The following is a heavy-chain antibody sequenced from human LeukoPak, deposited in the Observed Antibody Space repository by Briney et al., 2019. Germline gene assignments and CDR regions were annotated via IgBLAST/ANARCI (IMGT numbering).Heavy chain of an antibody. CDR1: GFTFSSYW. Sequence: GGSLRLSCAASGFTFSSYWMHWVRQAPGKGLVWVSRINTDGSSTSYADSVKGRFTVSRDNAKNTLYLQMNSLRAEDTAVYYCARDRVSPPRAFDIWGQGTMVTVSS. D-gene: IGHD3-10*01. CDR2: INTDGSST. J-gene: IGHJ3*02. CDR3: ARDRVSPPRAFDI. V-gene: IGHV3-74*01.